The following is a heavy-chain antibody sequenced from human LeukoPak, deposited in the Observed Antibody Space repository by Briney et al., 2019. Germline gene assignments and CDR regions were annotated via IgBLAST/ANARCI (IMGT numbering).Heavy chain of an antibody. CDR1: GYSIRSGYY. CDR2: MYHSGST. V-gene: IGHV4-38-2*02. Sequence: PSETLSLTCTVSGYSIRSGYYWGWIRQSPGKGLGWMGNMYHSGSTYYNPSLKSRVTISKDTSKNQFSLKLSSLTAADTAVYYCARESVVYAHDYWGQGTLVTVSS. J-gene: IGHJ4*02. D-gene: IGHD2-8*02. CDR3: ARESVVYAHDY.